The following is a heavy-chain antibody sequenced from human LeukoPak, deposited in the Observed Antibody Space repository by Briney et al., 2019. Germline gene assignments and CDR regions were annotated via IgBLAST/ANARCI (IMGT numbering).Heavy chain of an antibody. CDR3: ARHGVGSSWSYYYYYMDV. Sequence: ASETLSLTCTVSGGSISSSTYYWGWIRQPPGKGLEWIGSIYYSGSTYCNPSLKSRVTISVDTSKNQFSLNLSSVSAADTAVYYCARHGVGSSWSYYYYYMDVWGKGTTVTVSS. J-gene: IGHJ6*03. CDR1: GGSISSSTYY. CDR2: IYYSGST. D-gene: IGHD6-13*01. V-gene: IGHV4-39*01.